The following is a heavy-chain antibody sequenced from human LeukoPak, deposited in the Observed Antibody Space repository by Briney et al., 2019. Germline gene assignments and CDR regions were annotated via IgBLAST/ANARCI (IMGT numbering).Heavy chain of an antibody. D-gene: IGHD3-22*01. CDR3: ARDAYYYDDGLASHFDY. Sequence: EASVKVSCKASGYTFTNYGISWVRQAPGQGLEWMGWISGYTGNTNYAQKLQGRVTMTTDTSTTTAYMELRSLKSDDTAVYYCARDAYYYDDGLASHFDYWGQGTLVTVSS. V-gene: IGHV1-18*01. CDR1: GYTFTNYG. CDR2: ISGYTGNT. J-gene: IGHJ4*02.